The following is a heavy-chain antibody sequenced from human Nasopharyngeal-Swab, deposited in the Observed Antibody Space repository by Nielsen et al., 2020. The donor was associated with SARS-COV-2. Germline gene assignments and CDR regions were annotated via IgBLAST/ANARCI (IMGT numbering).Heavy chain of an antibody. Sequence: SKTLSLTCTVSGGSISSGSIRSYYWSWIRQPPGTGLEWIGYFSYTGITNYNPSLKSRVTISVDMSKNQFSLKLSSVAAADTAVYYCAREVVGGLVDSWGQGILVTVSS. J-gene: IGHJ4*02. CDR2: FSYTGIT. CDR3: AREVVGGLVDS. CDR1: GGSISSGSIRSYY. D-gene: IGHD1-26*01. V-gene: IGHV4-61*01.